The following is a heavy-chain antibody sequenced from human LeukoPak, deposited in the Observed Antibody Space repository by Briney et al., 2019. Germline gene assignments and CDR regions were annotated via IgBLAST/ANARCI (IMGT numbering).Heavy chain of an antibody. Sequence: ASVKVSCKVSGYTLTELSMHWVRQAPGKGLEWMGGFDLEDGETIYAQKFQGRVTMTEDTSTDTAYMELSSLRSEDTAVYYCATVIFGVVTSYYYGMDVWGQGTTVTVSS. CDR1: GYTLTELS. J-gene: IGHJ6*02. CDR3: ATVIFGVVTSYYYGMDV. D-gene: IGHD3-3*02. V-gene: IGHV1-24*01. CDR2: FDLEDGET.